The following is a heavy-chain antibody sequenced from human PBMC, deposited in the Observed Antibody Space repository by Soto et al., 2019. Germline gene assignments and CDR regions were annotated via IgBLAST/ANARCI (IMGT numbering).Heavy chain of an antibody. CDR2: INSDGSST. J-gene: IGHJ4*02. V-gene: IGHV3-74*01. D-gene: IGHD3-9*01. CDR1: GFTFSSYW. Sequence: EVQLVESGGGLVQPGGSLRLSCAASGFTFSSYWMHWVRQAPGKGLVWVSRINSDGSSTSYADSVKGRFTISRDNAKNPLYLQMNSLRAEDTAVYYCARDRFFDWFDENDYWGQGTLVTVSS. CDR3: ARDRFFDWFDENDY.